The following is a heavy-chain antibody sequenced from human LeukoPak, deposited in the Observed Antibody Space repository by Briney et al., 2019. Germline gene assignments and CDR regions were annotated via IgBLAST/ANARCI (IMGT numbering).Heavy chain of an antibody. J-gene: IGHJ4*02. D-gene: IGHD1-26*01. V-gene: IGHV3-53*01. CDR2: IYSGGST. CDR3: ARVWSRIVGATTSSHY. CDR1: GFTVSSNY. Sequence: PGGSLRLSCAASGFTVSSNYMSWVRQAPGKGLEWVSLIYSGGSTYYAGSVKGRFTISRDNSKNTLYLQMNSLRAEDTAVYYCARVWSRIVGATTSSHYWGQGPLVTVSS.